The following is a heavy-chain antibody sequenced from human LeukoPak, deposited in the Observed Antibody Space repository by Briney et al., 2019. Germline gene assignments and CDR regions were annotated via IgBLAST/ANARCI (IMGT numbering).Heavy chain of an antibody. V-gene: IGHV3-20*04. CDR1: GFTFGDYG. Sequence: RPGGSLRLSCAASGFTFGDYGMSWVRQAPGKGLEWVSGINWNGGSTGYADSVKGRFTISRDNAKNSLYLQMNSLRAEDTALYYCARDGAIFGVVIGDYYYYMDVWGKGTTVTVSS. CDR2: INWNGGST. CDR3: ARDGAIFGVVIGDYYYYMDV. D-gene: IGHD3-3*01. J-gene: IGHJ6*03.